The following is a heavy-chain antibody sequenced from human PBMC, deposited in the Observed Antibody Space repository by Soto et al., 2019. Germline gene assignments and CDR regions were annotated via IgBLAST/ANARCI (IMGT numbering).Heavy chain of an antibody. CDR1: GASSGSGTYY. D-gene: IGHD2-2*01. Sequence: SETLSLTCTVSGASSGSGTYYWGWIRQPPGKGLEWIGSIYYTGSTYYNPSLKSRVTISIDTSKNQFSLKVNSVTAADTAVYYCARHPVPAAVIFSESWFDPWGQGTLVTVSS. CDR3: ARHPVPAAVIFSESWFDP. CDR2: IYYTGST. V-gene: IGHV4-39*01. J-gene: IGHJ5*02.